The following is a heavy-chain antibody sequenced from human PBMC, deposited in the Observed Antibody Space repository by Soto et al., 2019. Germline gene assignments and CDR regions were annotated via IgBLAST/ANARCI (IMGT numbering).Heavy chain of an antibody. D-gene: IGHD2-21*02. J-gene: IGHJ4*02. Sequence: GGSLRLSCAASGFTFSNFRMNWVRQAPGKGLEWVSRINTRSSTSTATYYADSVRGRLTISRDDAKNSLYLEMNSLRRDDTAVYYRARQVYSVVTTLDYWGPGTLVTLSS. CDR3: ARQVYSVVTTLDY. V-gene: IGHV3-48*01. CDR2: INTRSSTSTAT. CDR1: GFTFSNFR.